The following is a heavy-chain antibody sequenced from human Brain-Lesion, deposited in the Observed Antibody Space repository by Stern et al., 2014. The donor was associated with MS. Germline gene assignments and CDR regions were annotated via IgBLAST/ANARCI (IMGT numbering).Heavy chain of an antibody. Sequence: QVQLVQSGGGVVQPGTSLRLSCAASGFTFSSYGMHWVRQAPGKGLEWVALAWYDGSTAYYTNSVKGRFTISRDNPKNTLSLQMNSLTAEDTAVYYCARGHIPYAYNYLFDYWGQGTLVTVSS. V-gene: IGHV3-33*01. CDR1: GFTFSSYG. CDR3: ARGHIPYAYNYLFDY. CDR2: AWYDGSTA. D-gene: IGHD5-24*01. J-gene: IGHJ4*02.